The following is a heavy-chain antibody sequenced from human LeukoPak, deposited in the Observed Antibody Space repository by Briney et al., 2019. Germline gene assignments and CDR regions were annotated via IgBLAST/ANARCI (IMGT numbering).Heavy chain of an antibody. Sequence: GGSLRLSCAASGFSFSTYTIHWVRQVPGKGLMWVSRINNDGRSTTYADSVKGRFTISRDNAKDTLYLQMNSLRPEDTAVYYCARDGGDSSGYYWGLGYWGQGTLVTVSS. CDR3: ARDGGDSSGYYWGLGY. D-gene: IGHD3-22*01. CDR1: GFSFSTYT. J-gene: IGHJ4*02. CDR2: INNDGRST. V-gene: IGHV3-74*01.